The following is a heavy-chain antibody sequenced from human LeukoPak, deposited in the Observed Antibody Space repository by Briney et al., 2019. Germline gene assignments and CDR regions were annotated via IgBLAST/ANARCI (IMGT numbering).Heavy chain of an antibody. CDR1: GFTFDDYA. D-gene: IGHD6-13*01. Sequence: GGSLRLSCAASGFTFDDYAMHWVRQAPGKGLEWVSGISWNSGSIGYADSVKGRFTISRDNAKNSLYLQMNSLRAEDTALYYCAKGQYSSIWSHFDYWGQGTLVTVSS. V-gene: IGHV3-9*01. CDR2: ISWNSGSI. J-gene: IGHJ4*02. CDR3: AKGQYSSIWSHFDY.